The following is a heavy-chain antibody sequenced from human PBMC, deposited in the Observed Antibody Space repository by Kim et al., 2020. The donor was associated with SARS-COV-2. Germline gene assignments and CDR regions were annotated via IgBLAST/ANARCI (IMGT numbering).Heavy chain of an antibody. CDR3: AKDTSSLNYRYYFGMGV. V-gene: IGHV3-30*18. J-gene: IGHJ6*02. Sequence: GGSLRLSCAASGFTFSDYAMHWVREAPGKGLEWVAVISYDGSTKNYADSVKGRFTISRDNSKNTLYLQMNSLRPEDTAEYYCAKDTSSLNYRYYFGMGVWGQGTTVTVSS. CDR1: GFTFSDYA. CDR2: ISYDGSTK. D-gene: IGHD2-2*01.